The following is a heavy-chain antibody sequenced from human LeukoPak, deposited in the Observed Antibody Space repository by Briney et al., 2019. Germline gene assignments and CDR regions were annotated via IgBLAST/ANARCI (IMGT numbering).Heavy chain of an antibody. J-gene: IGHJ4*02. D-gene: IGHD2-2*01. CDR3: ARSPTDCSSTSCYGGDFDY. V-gene: IGHV3-21*01. CDR2: ISSSSSYI. CDR1: GFTFSSYS. Sequence: PGGSLRLSCAASGFTFSSYSMNWVRQAPGKGLEWVSSISSSSSYIYYADSVKGRFTISRDNAKNSLYLQMNSLRAEDTAVYYCARSPTDCSSTSCYGGDFDYWGQGTLVTVSS.